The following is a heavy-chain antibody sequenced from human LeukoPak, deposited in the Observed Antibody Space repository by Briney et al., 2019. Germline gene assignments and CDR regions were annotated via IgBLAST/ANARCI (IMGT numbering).Heavy chain of an antibody. D-gene: IGHD3-9*01. Sequence: ASVKVSCKASGYTFTSYAMNWARQAPGQGLEWMGWINTNTGNPTYAQGFTGRFVFSLDTSVSTAYLQISSLKAEDTAVYYCARDGKLVGLTGYYSYYMDVWGKGTTVTVSS. CDR3: ARDGKLVGLTGYYSYYMDV. CDR1: GYTFTSYA. J-gene: IGHJ6*03. V-gene: IGHV7-4-1*02. CDR2: INTNTGNP.